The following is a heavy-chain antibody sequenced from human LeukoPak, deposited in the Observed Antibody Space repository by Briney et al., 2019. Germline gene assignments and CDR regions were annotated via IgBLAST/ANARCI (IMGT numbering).Heavy chain of an antibody. CDR3: ARGLAAAEIDY. CDR2: INPNSGGT. CDR1: GGTFSSYA. V-gene: IGHV1-2*06. J-gene: IGHJ4*02. Sequence: ASVKVSCKASGGTFSSYAISWVRQAPGQGLEWMGRINPNSGGTNYAQKFQGRVTMTRDTSISTAYMELSRLRSDDTAVYYCARGLAAAEIDYWGQGTLVTVSS. D-gene: IGHD6-13*01.